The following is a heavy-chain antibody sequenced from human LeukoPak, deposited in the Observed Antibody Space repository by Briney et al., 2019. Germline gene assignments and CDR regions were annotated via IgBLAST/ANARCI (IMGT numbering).Heavy chain of an antibody. Sequence: GGSLRLSCAASGFIVSSNYMSWVRQAPGKGLEWVSVIYAGGSTYYADSVKGRFTISRDNSKNTLYLQMNSLRAEDMAVYYCARGIGGYYYYYYMDVWGKGTTVTVSS. J-gene: IGHJ6*03. CDR2: IYAGGST. CDR1: GFIVSSNY. V-gene: IGHV3-66*01. CDR3: ARGIGGYYYYYYMDV. D-gene: IGHD3-10*01.